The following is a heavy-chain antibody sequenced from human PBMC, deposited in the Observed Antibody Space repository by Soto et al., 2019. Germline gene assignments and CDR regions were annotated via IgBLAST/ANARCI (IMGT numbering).Heavy chain of an antibody. CDR2: ISGYNGNT. CDR1: GYTFTSYG. Sequence: QVQLVQSGAEVKKPGASVKVSCKASGYTFTSYGVSWVRQAPGQVLEWMGWISGYNGNTNYEHKLQGRVTMTTDTSTSTASMELRSLRSDDTAGYYCARAGKDYYGSGSHYYYGMDVWGQGITVTVSS. D-gene: IGHD3-10*01. CDR3: ARAGKDYYGSGSHYYYGMDV. J-gene: IGHJ6*02. V-gene: IGHV1-18*04.